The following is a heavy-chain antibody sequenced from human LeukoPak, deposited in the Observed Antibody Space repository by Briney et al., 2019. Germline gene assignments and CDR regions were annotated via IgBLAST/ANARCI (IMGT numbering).Heavy chain of an antibody. D-gene: IGHD4-17*01. CDR3: ARDQAVTYFDY. CDR1: GGSFSGYY. J-gene: IGHJ4*02. CDR2: IYYSGST. V-gene: IGHV4-59*01. Sequence: ASETLSLTCAVYGGSFSGYYWSWIRQPPGKGLEWIGYIYYSGSTNYNPSLKSRVTMSVDTSKNQFSLNLSSVTAADTAVYYCARDQAVTYFDYWGQGALVTVSS.